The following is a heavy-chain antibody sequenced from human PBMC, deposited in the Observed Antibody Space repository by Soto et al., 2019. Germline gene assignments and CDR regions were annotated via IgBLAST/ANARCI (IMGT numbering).Heavy chain of an antibody. V-gene: IGHV1-2*02. CDR1: GYTFSGYY. J-gene: IGHJ2*01. CDR2: INPHSGGT. Sequence: QEQLVQSGAEVKKPGASVKVSCRASGYTFSGYYLHWVRQAPGQGLEWMGWINPHSGGTNFAQNFEDRVTMTGDTSINTAYMELSGLRSDDTAVYFCARDGAFSPKSVAGTIHWVFELWGRGTLVTVSS. D-gene: IGHD6-19*01. CDR3: ARDGAFSPKSVAGTIHWVFEL.